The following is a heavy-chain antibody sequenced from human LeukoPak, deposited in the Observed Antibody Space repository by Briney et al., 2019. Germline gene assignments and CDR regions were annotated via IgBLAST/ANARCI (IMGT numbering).Heavy chain of an antibody. V-gene: IGHV3-33*06. Sequence: GGSPRLSCAASGFTSSSYGMHCVPDAPGKGLEGGAVIWYDGSNKYYADSVKSPFTLSRDNSKNTLYLQKNTLRAEDTALYYSSKRARYGPFVPLDVWGKGTTVTVSS. D-gene: IGHD2-2*01. CDR3: SKRARYGPFVPLDV. CDR2: IWYDGSNK. J-gene: IGHJ6*04. CDR1: GFTSSSYG.